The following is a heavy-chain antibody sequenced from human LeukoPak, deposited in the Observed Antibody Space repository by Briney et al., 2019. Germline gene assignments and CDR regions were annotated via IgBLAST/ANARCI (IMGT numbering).Heavy chain of an antibody. D-gene: IGHD6-13*01. J-gene: IGHJ5*02. V-gene: IGHV4-4*07. CDR2: VYPSGRT. Sequence: SETLSLTCTVSGGSISIYYWSWIRQPAGEGLEWIGRVYPSGRTSYNPSLENRVTMSVDTSKKQFSLKLRSVTAADTAVYYCASGGRISAANWFDPWGQGTLVTVSS. CDR1: GGSISIYY. CDR3: ASGGRISAANWFDP.